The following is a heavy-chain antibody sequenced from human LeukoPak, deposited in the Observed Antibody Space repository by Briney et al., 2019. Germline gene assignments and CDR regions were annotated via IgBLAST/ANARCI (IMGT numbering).Heavy chain of an antibody. CDR2: IYPGDSDT. Sequence: GESLKISWKGSGYSLTSYLIGWVRQMPGKGLEWMGIIYPGDSDTRYSPSFQGQVTISADKSISTACLQWSSLKASDTAMYYCASRTAGIAVAGIFDYWGQGTLVTVSS. V-gene: IGHV5-51*01. J-gene: IGHJ4*02. CDR3: ASRTAGIAVAGIFDY. CDR1: GYSLTSYL. D-gene: IGHD6-19*01.